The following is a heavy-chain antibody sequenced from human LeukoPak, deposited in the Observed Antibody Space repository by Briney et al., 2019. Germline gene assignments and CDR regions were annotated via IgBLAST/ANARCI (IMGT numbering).Heavy chain of an antibody. CDR1: GGSISSYY. D-gene: IGHD3-22*01. CDR3: ARHLYDSSGYPES. CDR2: IYTSGST. Sequence: SETLSLTCTVSGGSISSYYWSWIRLPPGKGLEWIGNIYTSGSTKYNPSLKSRVTISVDTSKNQFSLKLSSVTAADTAVYYCARHLYDSSGYPESWGQGTLSPSPQ. V-gene: IGHV4-4*09. J-gene: IGHJ5*02.